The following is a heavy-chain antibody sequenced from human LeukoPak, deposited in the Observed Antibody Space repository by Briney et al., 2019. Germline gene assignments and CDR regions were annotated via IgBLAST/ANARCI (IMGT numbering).Heavy chain of an antibody. V-gene: IGHV1-69*04. CDR2: IIPIFGIA. D-gene: IGHD3-22*01. Sequence: GASVEVSCKASGGTFSSYAISWVRQAPGQGLEWMGRIIPIFGIANYAQKFQGRVTITADKSTSTAYMELSSLRSEDTAVYYCATTISSYYHFDYWGQGTLVTVSS. J-gene: IGHJ4*02. CDR3: ATTISSYYHFDY. CDR1: GGTFSSYA.